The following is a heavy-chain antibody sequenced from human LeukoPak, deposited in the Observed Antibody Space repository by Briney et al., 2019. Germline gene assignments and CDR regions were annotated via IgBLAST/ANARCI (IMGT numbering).Heavy chain of an antibody. V-gene: IGHV3-49*04. J-gene: IGHJ4*02. Sequence: GGSLRLSCTVSGFTFGDYSMSWVRQAPGKGLEWVGFIRSKAYGGTTECAASVKGRFTISRDDSKSIAYLQMNSLKAEDTAVYYCTRETYSYASGSYSVYWGQGTLVTVSS. CDR3: TRETYSYASGSYSVY. CDR1: GFTFGDYS. D-gene: IGHD3-10*01. CDR2: IRSKAYGGTT.